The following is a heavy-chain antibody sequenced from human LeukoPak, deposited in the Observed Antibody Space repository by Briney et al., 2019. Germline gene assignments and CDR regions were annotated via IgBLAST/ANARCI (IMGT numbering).Heavy chain of an antibody. Sequence: GGSLRLSCAASGFVFSSYWMTWVRQAPGKGLEWVASINEGGSRRYYVDSVKGRFTISRDNAQKSLYLEMDSLRVDDTAVYYCARAVTSTEGYWGQGTLVTVSS. V-gene: IGHV3-7*03. CDR3: ARAVTSTEGY. CDR2: INEGGSRR. CDR1: GFVFSSYW. J-gene: IGHJ4*02. D-gene: IGHD4-17*01.